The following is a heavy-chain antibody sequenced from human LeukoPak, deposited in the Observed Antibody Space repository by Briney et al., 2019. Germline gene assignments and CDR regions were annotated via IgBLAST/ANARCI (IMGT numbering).Heavy chain of an antibody. J-gene: IGHJ3*02. CDR2: IYAGDRT. V-gene: IGHV3-53*01. Sequence: GGSLRLSCVASGFTVRDKYMSWVRQAPGKGLEWVAIIYAGDRTYYTDSVKGRFTLSRDNTKNSLYLQMNSLRAEDTAVYYCASNRVVIQVDAFDIWGQGTLVTVSS. CDR1: GFTVRDKY. CDR3: ASNRVVIQVDAFDI. D-gene: IGHD2-21*01.